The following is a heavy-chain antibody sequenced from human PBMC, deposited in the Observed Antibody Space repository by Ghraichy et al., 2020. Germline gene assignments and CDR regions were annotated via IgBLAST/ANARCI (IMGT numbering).Heavy chain of an antibody. CDR2: ISAYNGNT. V-gene: IGHV1-18*01. D-gene: IGHD2-2*01. J-gene: IGHJ4*02. CDR3: ARSIVVVPAAILSFDY. Sequence: ASVKVSCKASGYTFTSYGISWVRQAPGQGLEWMGWISAYNGNTNYAQKLQGRVTMTTDTSTSTAYMELRSLRSDDTAVYYCARSIVVVPAAILSFDYWGQGTLVTVSS. CDR1: GYTFTSYG.